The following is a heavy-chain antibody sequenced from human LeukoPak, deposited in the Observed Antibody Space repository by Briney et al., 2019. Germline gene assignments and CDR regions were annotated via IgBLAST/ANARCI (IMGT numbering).Heavy chain of an antibody. D-gene: IGHD3-16*01. CDR1: GFTFSSYG. CDR3: AKGQGALLVY. V-gene: IGHV3-30*18. CDR2: ISYYGSNK. Sequence: GGSLRLSCAASGFTFSSYGMHWVRQAPGKGLEGVAVISYYGSNKYYADSVKGRFTISRDKSKNTLYLQMNSLRAEDTAVYYCAKGQGALLVYWGQGTLVTVSS. J-gene: IGHJ4*02.